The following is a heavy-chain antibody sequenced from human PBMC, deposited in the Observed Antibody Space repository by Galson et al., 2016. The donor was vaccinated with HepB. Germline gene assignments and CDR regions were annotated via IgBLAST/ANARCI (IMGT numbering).Heavy chain of an antibody. CDR2: ISTSSGNA. D-gene: IGHD6-13*01. Sequence: SVKVSCKASGYTFTSYGISWVRQAPGQGLEWIGWISTSSGNADYAQKFQGRVTMTTDTSTRTVYMELRSLRSDDAAVYYCSRRVGAAAGTGDYWGPGTLVTVSS. CDR3: SRRVGAAAGTGDY. CDR1: GYTFTSYG. J-gene: IGHJ4*02. V-gene: IGHV1-18*01.